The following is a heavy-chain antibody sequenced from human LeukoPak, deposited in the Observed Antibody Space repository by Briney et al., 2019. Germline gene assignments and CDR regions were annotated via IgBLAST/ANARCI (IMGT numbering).Heavy chain of an antibody. J-gene: IGHJ3*02. Sequence: GGSLRLSCAASGFTFSNAWMSWVRQAPGKGLEWVGRIKSKTDGGTTDYAAPVKGRFTISRDDSKNTLYLQMNSLKTEDTAVYYCTTGVGYSSGWYRIDIWGQGTMVTVSS. D-gene: IGHD6-19*01. CDR2: IKSKTDGGTT. CDR1: GFTFSNAW. CDR3: TTGVGYSSGWYRIDI. V-gene: IGHV3-15*01.